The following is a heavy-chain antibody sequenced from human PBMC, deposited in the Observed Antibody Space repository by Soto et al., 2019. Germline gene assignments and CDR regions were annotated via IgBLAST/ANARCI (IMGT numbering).Heavy chain of an antibody. CDR3: ARIITEEYYYDMDV. Sequence: QVQLVQSGAEVKKPGSSVKVSCKASGGTFSSYTISWVRQAPGQGLEWMGRTIPMLGRANSAHKFEGRVTITADKSTSTAYMELSRLRSEDTAVYYCARIITEEYYYDMDVWGKGTTVTVSS. CDR2: TIPMLGRA. J-gene: IGHJ6*03. D-gene: IGHD1-20*01. V-gene: IGHV1-69*02. CDR1: GGTFSSYT.